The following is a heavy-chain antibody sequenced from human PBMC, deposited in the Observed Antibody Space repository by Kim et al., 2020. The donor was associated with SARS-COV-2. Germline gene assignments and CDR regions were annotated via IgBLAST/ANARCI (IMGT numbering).Heavy chain of an antibody. D-gene: IGHD3-9*01. CDR1: GFTFGDYA. Sequence: GGSLRLSCAASGFTFGDYAMHWVRQAPGKGLEWVSGISWNSGSIGYADSVKGRFTISRDNAKNSLYLQMNSLRAEDTALYYCAKDIAYYDILTGYSPYYYYGMDVWGQGTTVTVSS. CDR2: ISWNSGSI. V-gene: IGHV3-9*01. CDR3: AKDIAYYDILTGYSPYYYYGMDV. J-gene: IGHJ6*02.